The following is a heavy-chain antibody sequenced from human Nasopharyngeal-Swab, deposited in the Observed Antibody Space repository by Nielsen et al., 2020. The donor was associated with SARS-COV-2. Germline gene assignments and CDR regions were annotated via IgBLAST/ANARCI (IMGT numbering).Heavy chain of an antibody. D-gene: IGHD6-13*01. V-gene: IGHV3-11*01. CDR3: AKTYSSSWYRRHAFDI. CDR2: ISSSGSTI. Sequence: GESLKISCAASGFTFSDYYMSWIRQAPGKGLEWVSYISSSGSTIYYADSVKGRFTISRDNAKSSLYLQMNSLRAEDTAVYYCAKTYSSSWYRRHAFDIWGQGTMVTVSS. CDR1: GFTFSDYY. J-gene: IGHJ3*02.